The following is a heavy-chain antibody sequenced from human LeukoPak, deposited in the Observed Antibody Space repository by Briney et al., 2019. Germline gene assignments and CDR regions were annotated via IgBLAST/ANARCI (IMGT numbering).Heavy chain of an antibody. Sequence: PGGSLRLSCAASGFTFSDYYMSWIRQAPGKGLEWVSYISSSGSTIYYADSVKGRFTISRDNAKNSLYLQMNSLRAEDTAVYYCATIPKSGWRYYFDYWGQGTLVTVSS. CDR3: ATIPKSGWRYYFDY. CDR1: GFTFSDYY. V-gene: IGHV3-11*01. D-gene: IGHD6-25*01. J-gene: IGHJ4*02. CDR2: ISSSGSTI.